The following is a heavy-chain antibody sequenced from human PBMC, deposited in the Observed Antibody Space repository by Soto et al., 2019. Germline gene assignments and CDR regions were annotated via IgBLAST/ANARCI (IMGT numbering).Heavy chain of an antibody. J-gene: IGHJ6*02. Sequence: GGSLRLSCAASGFTFSSSGMHWVRQAPGKGLEGVAVIWWDGSYKYYEASVKGRFTISRDNSQNTLYLQMNSLRVADTAVYSCASSGRGQVTARVNFFYYGLGVWGQGTAVTASS. CDR2: IWWDGSYK. CDR3: ASSGRGQVTARVNFFYYGLGV. CDR1: GFTFSSSG. V-gene: IGHV3-33*01. D-gene: IGHD5-18*01.